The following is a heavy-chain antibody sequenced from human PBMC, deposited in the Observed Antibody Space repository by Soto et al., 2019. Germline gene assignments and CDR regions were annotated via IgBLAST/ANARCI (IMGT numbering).Heavy chain of an antibody. J-gene: IGHJ6*03. CDR1: GYSFTSYW. V-gene: IGHV5-51*01. D-gene: IGHD3-10*01. Sequence: GDSLKISWKGSGYSFTSYWIXWVRQMPGKGLEWMGIIYPGDSDTRYSPSFQGQVTISADKSISTAYLQWSSLKASDTAMYYCARLRGFARENYYYMDVWGKGTTVTVSS. CDR3: ARLRGFARENYYYMDV. CDR2: IYPGDSDT.